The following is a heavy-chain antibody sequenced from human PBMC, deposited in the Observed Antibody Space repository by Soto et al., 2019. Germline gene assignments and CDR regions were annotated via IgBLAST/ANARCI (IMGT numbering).Heavy chain of an antibody. V-gene: IGHV3-33*01. CDR1: GFTFSSYG. CDR3: ARDATYYYDSSGYYSEYFQY. CDR2: IWYDGSNK. D-gene: IGHD3-22*01. Sequence: GGSLRLSCAASGFTFSSYGMHWVRQAPGKGLEWVAVIWYDGSNKYYADSVKGRFTISRDNSKNTLYLQMNSLRAEDTAVYYCARDATYYYDSSGYYSEYFQYWGQGTLVTVSS. J-gene: IGHJ1*01.